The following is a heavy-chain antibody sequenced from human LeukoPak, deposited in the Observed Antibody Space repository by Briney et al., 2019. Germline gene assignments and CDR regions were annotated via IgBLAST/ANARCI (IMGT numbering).Heavy chain of an antibody. CDR2: INPSGGST. D-gene: IGHD3-22*01. J-gene: IGHJ3*02. V-gene: IGHV1-46*01. CDR1: GYTFTSYY. Sequence: ASVKVSCKASGYTFTSYYMHWVRQAPGQGLEWMGIINPSGGSTSYAQKFQGRVTMTRDMSTSTAYMELRSLRSDDTAVYYCARGRTYYYDSSGRPADAFDIWGQGTMVTVSS. CDR3: ARGRTYYYDSSGRPADAFDI.